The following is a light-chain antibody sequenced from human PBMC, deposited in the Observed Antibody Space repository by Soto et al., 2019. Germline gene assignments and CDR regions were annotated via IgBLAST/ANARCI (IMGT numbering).Light chain of an antibody. V-gene: IGLV2-14*01. CDR1: DSDVGGYNY. CDR3: SSFTNNNTPHVV. J-gene: IGLJ2*01. Sequence: QSALTQPASVSGSPGQSITISCTGSDSDVGGYNYVSWYQQHPGKAPKLMIYGVYNRPSGVSNRFSGSKSGNTASLTISGHQAEYEADYYCSSFTNNNTPHVVFGGGTKVTVL. CDR2: GVY.